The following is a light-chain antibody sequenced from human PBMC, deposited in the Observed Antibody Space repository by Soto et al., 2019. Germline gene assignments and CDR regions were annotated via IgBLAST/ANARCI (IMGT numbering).Light chain of an antibody. J-gene: IGKJ2*01. CDR3: QQYDRFPYT. CDR1: QSLSYW. CDR2: KAS. Sequence: DIQMTQSPSPLSASVGDTVTITCRASQSLSYWLAWYQQKPGQAPKLLIHKASTLESGVPSRFSGSGSGTEFTLTISSLQPDDFATFYCQQYDRFPYTFGQGTKLEIK. V-gene: IGKV1-5*03.